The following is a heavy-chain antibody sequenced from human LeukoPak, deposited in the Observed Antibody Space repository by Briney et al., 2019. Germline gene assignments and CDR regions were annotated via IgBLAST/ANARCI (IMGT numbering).Heavy chain of an antibody. CDR1: GYTFTGYY. CDR2: INPNSGGT. Sequence: ASVKVSCKAFGYTFTGYYMHWVRQAPGQGLEWMGWINPNSGGTNYAQKFQGRVTMTRDTSIGTAYMELSRLRSDYTAVYYCARDLSYYVFWSAYYPGAFDILGQGTMVTVSS. V-gene: IGHV1-2*02. CDR3: ARDLSYYVFWSAYYPGAFDI. D-gene: IGHD3-3*01. J-gene: IGHJ3*02.